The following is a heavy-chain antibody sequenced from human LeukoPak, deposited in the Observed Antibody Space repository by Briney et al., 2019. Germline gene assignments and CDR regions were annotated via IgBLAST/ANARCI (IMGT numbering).Heavy chain of an antibody. V-gene: IGHV1-8*02. J-gene: IGHJ4*02. CDR1: GYTFTSYG. CDR3: ARGEYSSSWEDY. CDR2: MNPNSGNT. D-gene: IGHD6-13*01. Sequence: GASVKVSCKASGYTFTSYGISWVRQATGQGLEWMGWMNPNSGNTGYAQKFQGRVTMTRNTSISTAYMELSSLRSEDTAVYYCARGEYSSSWEDYWGQGTLVTVSS.